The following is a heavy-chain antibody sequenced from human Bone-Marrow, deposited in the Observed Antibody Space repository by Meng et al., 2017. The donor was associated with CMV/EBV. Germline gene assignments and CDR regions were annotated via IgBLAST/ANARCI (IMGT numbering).Heavy chain of an antibody. CDR1: GGSISSSSYY. Sequence: SEPLSLTCTVSGGSISSSSYYWGWIRQPPGKGLEWIGSIYYSGSTYYNPSLKSRVTISVDTSKNQFSLKLSSVTAADTAVYYCARDLAFWSGYYTDYYYYGMDVWGQGTTVTVSS. J-gene: IGHJ6*02. V-gene: IGHV4-39*07. CDR3: ARDLAFWSGYYTDYYYYGMDV. D-gene: IGHD3-3*01. CDR2: IYYSGST.